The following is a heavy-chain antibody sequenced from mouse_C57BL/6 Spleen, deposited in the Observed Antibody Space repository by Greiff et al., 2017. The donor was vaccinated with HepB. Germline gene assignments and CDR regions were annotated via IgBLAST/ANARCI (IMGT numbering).Heavy chain of an antibody. D-gene: IGHD2-2*01. J-gene: IGHJ1*03. CDR2: ILPGSGST. Sequence: QVQLKESGAELMKPGASVKLSCKATGYTFTGYWIEWVKQRPGHGLEWIGEILPGSGSTNYNEKFKGKATFTADTSSNTAYMQLSSLTTEDSAIYYCARSPSTMVTTTHWYFDVWGTGTTVTVSS. CDR1: GYTFTGYW. CDR3: ARSPSTMVTTTHWYFDV. V-gene: IGHV1-9*01.